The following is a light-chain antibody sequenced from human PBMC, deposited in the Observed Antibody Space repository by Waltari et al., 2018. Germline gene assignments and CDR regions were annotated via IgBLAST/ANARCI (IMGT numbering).Light chain of an antibody. V-gene: IGLV1-44*01. CDR2: TNN. CDR3: AAWDDSLNGLV. CDR1: RSNIGTNP. Sequence: QSVLTQPPSASGTPGQRVTISCSGSRSNIGTNPVNWYQQFPGMAPKLLIYTNNGPPSGVPDRFAGSRSGTSASLAISGLQSEDEADYYCAAWDDSLNGLVFGGGTKLTVL. J-gene: IGLJ2*01.